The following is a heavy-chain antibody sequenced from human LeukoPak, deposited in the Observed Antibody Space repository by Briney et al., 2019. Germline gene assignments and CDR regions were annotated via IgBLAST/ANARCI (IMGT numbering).Heavy chain of an antibody. CDR2: IYSGGST. CDR1: GFTVSSNY. J-gene: IGHJ4*02. V-gene: IGHV3-53*05. D-gene: IGHD2-2*02. Sequence: GGSLRLSCAASGFTVSSNYMNWVRQAPGKGLEWVSVIYSGGSTYYADSVKGRFTISRDNAKNSLYLQMNSLRAEDMAVYYCAKGDQGYCSSTSCYMDNWGQGTLVTVSS. CDR3: AKGDQGYCSSTSCYMDN.